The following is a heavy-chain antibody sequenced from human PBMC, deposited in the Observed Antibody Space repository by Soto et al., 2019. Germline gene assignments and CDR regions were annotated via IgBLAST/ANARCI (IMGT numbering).Heavy chain of an antibody. D-gene: IGHD6-6*01. J-gene: IGHJ4*02. Sequence: QVQLVESGGGVVQPGRSLRLSCAASGFTFSSYAMHWVRQAPGKGLEWVAVISYAGSNKYYADSVKGRFTISRDNSKNTLYLQMNSLRAEDTAVYYCAREQGAAQGLPLDYWGQGTLVTVSS. V-gene: IGHV3-30-3*01. CDR2: ISYAGSNK. CDR3: AREQGAAQGLPLDY. CDR1: GFTFSSYA.